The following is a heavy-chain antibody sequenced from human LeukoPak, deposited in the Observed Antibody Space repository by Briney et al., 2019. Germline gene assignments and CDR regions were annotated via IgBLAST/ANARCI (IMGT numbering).Heavy chain of an antibody. Sequence: SETLSLTCAVYGASFSGYYWSWIRQPPGKGLEWIGEINHSGSTNYNPSLKSRVTISVDTSKNQFSLKLSSVTAADTAVYYCARATPKYGSGRGGLYYWGQGTLVTVSS. CDR2: INHSGST. CDR3: ARATPKYGSGRGGLYY. CDR1: GASFSGYY. V-gene: IGHV4-34*01. D-gene: IGHD3-10*01. J-gene: IGHJ4*02.